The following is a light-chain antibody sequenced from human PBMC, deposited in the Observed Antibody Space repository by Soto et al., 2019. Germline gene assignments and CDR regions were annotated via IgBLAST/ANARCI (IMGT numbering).Light chain of an antibody. CDR1: QSISNY. V-gene: IGKV3-11*01. CDR3: QQRSNWPPSIT. J-gene: IGKJ5*01. Sequence: EIFLTQSPVTLSLSQWQGAALSWRASQSISNYLAWYQQKPGQAPRLLIYDASNRATGTPARFSGSGSGTDFTLTISSLEPEDFAVYYCQQRSNWPPSITFGQGTRLEIK. CDR2: DAS.